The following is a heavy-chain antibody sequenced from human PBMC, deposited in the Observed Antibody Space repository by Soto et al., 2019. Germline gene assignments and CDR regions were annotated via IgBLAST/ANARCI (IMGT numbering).Heavy chain of an antibody. CDR1: GFTFNNYA. CDR3: GRDTYYDGSGYHSGGVDF. D-gene: IGHD3-22*01. Sequence: GGSLRLSCAASGFTFNNYAMHWVRQAPGKGLEWVAFISYDGTNKYYADSVTGRFTISRDNSRNTLYLQMNSLRAEDTAVYYCGRDTYYDGSGYHSGGVDFWGQGTLVTVSS. J-gene: IGHJ4*02. CDR2: ISYDGTNK. V-gene: IGHV3-30-3*01.